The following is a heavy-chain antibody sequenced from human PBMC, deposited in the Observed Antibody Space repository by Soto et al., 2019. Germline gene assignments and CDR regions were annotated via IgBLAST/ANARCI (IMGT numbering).Heavy chain of an antibody. CDR1: GFTFTRYS. V-gene: IGHV3-21*01. J-gene: IGHJ4*02. Sequence: GGSLRLSCAASGFTFTRYSMNWVRQAPGKGLEWVSSISSTTNYIYYADAMTGRFTVSRDNAKNSVYLEMNSLSAEDTAVYYCARESEDLTSNFDYWGQGTLVTVSS. CDR2: ISSTTNYI. CDR3: ARESEDLTSNFDY.